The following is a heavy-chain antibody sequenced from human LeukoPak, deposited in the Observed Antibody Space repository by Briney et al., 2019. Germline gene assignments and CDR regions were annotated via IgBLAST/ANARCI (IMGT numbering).Heavy chain of an antibody. CDR3: AKDLPRGVVVVAAGGAFDI. CDR2: ISYDGSNK. V-gene: IGHV3-30*18. J-gene: IGHJ3*02. D-gene: IGHD2-15*01. CDR1: GFTFSSYG. Sequence: GGSLRLSCAASGFTFSSYGMHWVRQAPGKGLEGVAVISYDGSNKYYADSVKGRFTISRDNSKNTLYLQMNSLRAEDTAVYYCAKDLPRGVVVVAAGGAFDIWGQGTMVTVSS.